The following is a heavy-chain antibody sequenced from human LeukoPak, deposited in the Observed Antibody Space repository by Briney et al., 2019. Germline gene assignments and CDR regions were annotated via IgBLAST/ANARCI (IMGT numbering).Heavy chain of an antibody. CDR3: ARDPSGGWLQQGLYFDY. CDR1: GFTFSSYG. D-gene: IGHD5-12*01. J-gene: IGHJ4*02. Sequence: GGSLRLSCAASGFTFSSYGMHWVRQAPGKGLEWVAVIWYDGSNKYYADSVKGRFTISRDNSKNTLYLQMNSLRAEDTAVYYCARDPSGGWLQQGLYFDYWGQGTLVTVSS. V-gene: IGHV3-33*01. CDR2: IWYDGSNK.